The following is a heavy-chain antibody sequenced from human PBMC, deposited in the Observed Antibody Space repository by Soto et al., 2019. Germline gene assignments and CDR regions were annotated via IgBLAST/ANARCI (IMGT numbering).Heavy chain of an antibody. CDR2: IYYSGST. Sequence: SETLSLTCTVSGGSISSGGYYWSWIRQHPGKGLEWIGYIYYSGSTYYNPSLKSRVTISVDTSKNQFSLKLSSVTAADTAVYYCARVGTTYSRRESPYDYWGQGTLVTVSS. CDR1: GGSISSGGYY. V-gene: IGHV4-31*03. CDR3: ARVGTTYSRRESPYDY. D-gene: IGHD4-17*01. J-gene: IGHJ4*02.